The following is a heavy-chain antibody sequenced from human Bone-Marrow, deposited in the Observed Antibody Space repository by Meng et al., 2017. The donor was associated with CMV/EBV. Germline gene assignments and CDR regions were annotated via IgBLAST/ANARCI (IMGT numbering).Heavy chain of an antibody. V-gene: IGHV3-21*01. CDR1: GFTFSSYT. Sequence: GESLKISCAASGFTFSSYTMNWVRQAPGKGLEWVSAVSGSAGRTYYADSVKGRFSISRDNARKSLYLQMSSLRAEDTAVYYCARDRGEYYYNGMDVWGQGTTVTFSS. D-gene: IGHD3-16*01. J-gene: IGHJ6*02. CDR3: ARDRGEYYYNGMDV. CDR2: VSGSAGRT.